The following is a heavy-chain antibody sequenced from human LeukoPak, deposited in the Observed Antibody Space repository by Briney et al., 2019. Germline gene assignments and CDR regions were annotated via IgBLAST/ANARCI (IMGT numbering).Heavy chain of an antibody. CDR3: AKALGSSDYSFDC. CDR2: VRGNGGAT. D-gene: IGHD6-25*01. V-gene: IGHV3-23*01. J-gene: IGHJ4*02. CDR1: GFTVSSNY. Sequence: GGSLRLSCAASGFTVSSNYMSWVRQAPGKGLEWVSVVRGNGGATYYADSVEGRFIVSGDYSKDTVYLQMNSLRAEDTALYYCAKALGSSDYSFDCWGQGTLVTVSS.